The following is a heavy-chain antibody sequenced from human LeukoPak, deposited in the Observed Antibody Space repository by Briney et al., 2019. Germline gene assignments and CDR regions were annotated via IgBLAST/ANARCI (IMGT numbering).Heavy chain of an antibody. CDR1: GYTFSDFY. V-gene: IGHV1-2*02. Sequence: GASVTVSCKASGYTFSDFYIRWVRQAPGQGLEYVGWITPKSGDTYSPQRFQGRVTMTRDASISTAYMELSSLRSDDTAVYFCARVRLADERAWAYWGQGTLVTVSS. CDR3: ARVRLADERAWAY. D-gene: IGHD3-3*02. CDR2: ITPKSGDT. J-gene: IGHJ4*02.